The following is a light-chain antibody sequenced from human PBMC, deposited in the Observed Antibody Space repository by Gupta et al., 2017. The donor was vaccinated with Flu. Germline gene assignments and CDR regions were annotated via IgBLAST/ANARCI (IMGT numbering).Light chain of an antibody. Sequence: QSALTQPASVSGSPGQSITISCTGSSSDVGDYDYVSWYQRHPGKAPKLMIYEVSNRPSGVSNRFSGSKSGNTASLTISGLQAEDEAEYYCSSYTSTTTSVLFGGGIKLTVL. CDR1: SSDVGDYDY. J-gene: IGLJ2*01. V-gene: IGLV2-14*01. CDR2: EVS. CDR3: SSYTSTTTSVL.